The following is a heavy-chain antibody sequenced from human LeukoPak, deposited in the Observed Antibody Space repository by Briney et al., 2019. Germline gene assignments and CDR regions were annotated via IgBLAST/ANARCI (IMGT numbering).Heavy chain of an antibody. Sequence: SETLSLTCAVYGGSFSGYYWSWIRQPPGKGLEWIGEINHSGSTNYNPPLKSRVTISVDTSKNQFSLKLSSVTAADTAVYYCARSWAWGGYSIPYYYYGMDVWGQGTTVTVSS. V-gene: IGHV4-34*01. CDR2: INHSGST. CDR3: ARSWAWGGYSIPYYYYGMDV. D-gene: IGHD3-3*01. J-gene: IGHJ6*02. CDR1: GGSFSGYY.